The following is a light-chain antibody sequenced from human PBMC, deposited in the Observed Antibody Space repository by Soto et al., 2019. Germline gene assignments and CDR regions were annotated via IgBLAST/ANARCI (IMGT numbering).Light chain of an antibody. CDR3: KQYGGSPRT. J-gene: IGKJ1*01. CDR1: QSVSSGY. V-gene: IGKV3-20*01. CDR2: HAS. Sequence: EIVLTQSPGTLSLSPGERGTLSCRASQSVSSGYLAWYQQKPGQAPRLLIYHASSRATGIPDRFSGSGSGTDFTLSISRLEAEDFAVYYCKQYGGSPRTFGQGTKVDIK.